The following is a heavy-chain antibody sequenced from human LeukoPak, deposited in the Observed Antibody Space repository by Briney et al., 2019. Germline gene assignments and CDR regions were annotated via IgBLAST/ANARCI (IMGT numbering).Heavy chain of an antibody. CDR1: GFAFSSYW. J-gene: IGHJ4*02. V-gene: IGHV3-74*01. CDR2: INSDGSST. CDR3: AREYYYDSSGYYAD. D-gene: IGHD3-22*01. Sequence: GGSLRLSCAASGFAFSSYWMHWVRQAPGKGLVWVSSINSDGSSTSYADSVKGRFTISRDNAKNTLYLQMNSLRAEDTAVYYCAREYYYDSSGYYADWGQGTLVTVSS.